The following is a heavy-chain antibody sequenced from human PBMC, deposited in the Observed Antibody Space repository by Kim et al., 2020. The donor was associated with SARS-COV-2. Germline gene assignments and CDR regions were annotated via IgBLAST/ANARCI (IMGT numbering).Heavy chain of an antibody. D-gene: IGHD3-10*01. V-gene: IGHV3-33*01. CDR1: GFTFSSYG. Sequence: GGSLRLSCAASGFTFSSYGMHWVRQAPGKGLEWVAVIWYDGSNKYYADSVKGRFTISRDNSKNTLYLQMNSLRAEDTAVYYCARGITMVRGFDYWGQGTLVTVSS. J-gene: IGHJ4*02. CDR2: IWYDGSNK. CDR3: ARGITMVRGFDY.